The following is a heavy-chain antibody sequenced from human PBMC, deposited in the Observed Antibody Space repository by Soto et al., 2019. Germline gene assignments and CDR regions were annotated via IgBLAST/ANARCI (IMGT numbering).Heavy chain of an antibody. CDR3: ARQSIEASVSDWFDP. Sequence: LSLTCTVSGGSINNGDYYWTWIRQPPGKGLEFIGYIYYTGGTSYNPSLRSRLAFSMDTSKNQFSLSLTSVTAADTAVYYCARQSIEASVSDWFDPWGQGLLVTVSS. CDR1: GGSINNGDYY. D-gene: IGHD2-21*01. J-gene: IGHJ5*02. V-gene: IGHV4-30-4*01. CDR2: IYYTGGT.